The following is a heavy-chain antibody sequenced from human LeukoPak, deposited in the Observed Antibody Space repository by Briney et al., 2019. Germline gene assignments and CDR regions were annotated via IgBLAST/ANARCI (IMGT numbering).Heavy chain of an antibody. CDR1: GGSISSSSYY. CDR3: ARGLEYSSSPIDY. Sequence: SETLSLTCTVSGGSISSSSYYWGWIRQPPGKGLEWIGSIYYSGSTYYNPSLKSRVTISVDTSKNQFSLKLSSVTAADTAVYYCARGLEYSSSPIDYWGQGTLVTVSS. V-gene: IGHV4-39*01. CDR2: IYYSGST. J-gene: IGHJ4*02. D-gene: IGHD6-6*01.